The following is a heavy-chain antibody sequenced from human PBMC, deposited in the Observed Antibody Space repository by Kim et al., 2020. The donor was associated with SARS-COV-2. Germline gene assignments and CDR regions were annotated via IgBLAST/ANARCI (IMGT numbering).Heavy chain of an antibody. V-gene: IGHV3-13*01. J-gene: IGHJ6*02. Sequence: VKGRFTVSRENAENSLYLQMNSLRAGDTAVYYCARGDCTGGTCYSLGMDVWGQGTTVTVSS. D-gene: IGHD2-15*01. CDR3: ARGDCTGGTCYSLGMDV.